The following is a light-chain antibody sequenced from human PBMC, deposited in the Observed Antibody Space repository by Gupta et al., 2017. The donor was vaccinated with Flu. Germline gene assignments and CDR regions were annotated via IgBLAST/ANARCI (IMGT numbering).Light chain of an antibody. CDR2: EVT. Sequence: QSALTQPPPASGSPGQSVTISCAGTSSDVGGYNYVSWYQQHPGEAPKVMIYEVTKRPSGVPDRFSGSKSGNTASLTVSGLQAEDEADYYCTSYAGNTYVFGTGTKVTVL. CDR1: SSDVGGYNY. V-gene: IGLV2-8*01. J-gene: IGLJ1*01. CDR3: TSYAGNTYV.